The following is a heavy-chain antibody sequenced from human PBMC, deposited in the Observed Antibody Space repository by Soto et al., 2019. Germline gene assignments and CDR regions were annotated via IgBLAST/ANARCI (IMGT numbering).Heavy chain of an antibody. J-gene: IGHJ4*02. D-gene: IGHD7-27*01. CDR2: ITPIFGTP. V-gene: IGHV1-69*01. Sequence: QVQLVQSGAEVKKPGSSVKVSCKASGGTFSSYTISWVRQAPGQGLEWMGGITPIFGTPNYAQTFQGRVTILADESTSTAYMELSSLRSGDTAGYYCAREGGVPGAFDFWGQGTLVTVSS. CDR3: AREGGVPGAFDF. CDR1: GGTFSSYT.